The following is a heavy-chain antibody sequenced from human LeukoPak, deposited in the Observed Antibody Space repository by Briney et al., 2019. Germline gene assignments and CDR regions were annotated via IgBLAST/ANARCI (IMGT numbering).Heavy chain of an antibody. J-gene: IGHJ4*02. CDR3: ASSSGRYID. CDR2: ITPSSTYI. D-gene: IGHD6-19*01. Sequence: GGSLRLSCAASGFTFSTNSMNWVRQAPGKGLEWVSSITPSSTYIYYADSVKGRFTISRDNAKNSLYLQMNSLRVEDTAVYYCASSSGRYIDWGQGTLVTVSS. CDR1: GFTFSTNS. V-gene: IGHV3-21*01.